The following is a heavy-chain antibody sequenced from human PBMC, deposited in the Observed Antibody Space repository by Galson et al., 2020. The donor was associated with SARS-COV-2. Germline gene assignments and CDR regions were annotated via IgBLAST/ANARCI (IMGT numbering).Heavy chain of an antibody. CDR3: ARGLPAAKGINNWFDP. V-gene: IGHV4-59*01. J-gene: IGHJ5*02. Sequence: SQTLSLTCTVSGGSISIYYWSWIRQPPGKGLEWIGYIYYSGSTNYNPSLKSRVHISVDTSKNQFSLKLSSVTAADTAVYYCARGLPAAKGINNWFDPWGQGTLFTVSS. D-gene: IGHD2-2*01. CDR2: IYYSGST. CDR1: GGSISIYY.